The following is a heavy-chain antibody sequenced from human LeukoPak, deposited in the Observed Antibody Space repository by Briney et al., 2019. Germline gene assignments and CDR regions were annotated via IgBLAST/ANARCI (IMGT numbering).Heavy chain of an antibody. CDR1: GYTFSSYD. CDR2: MNPNSGNT. CDR3: ARGNKDYGDYARGLSDY. V-gene: IGHV1-8*01. D-gene: IGHD4-17*01. J-gene: IGHJ4*02. Sequence: GASVKVSCKASGYTFSSYDIHWVRQATGQGLEWMGWMNPNSGNTGYAQKFQGRVTMTRNTSITTAYMELSSLRSEDTAVYYCARGNKDYGDYARGLSDYWGQGTLVTVSS.